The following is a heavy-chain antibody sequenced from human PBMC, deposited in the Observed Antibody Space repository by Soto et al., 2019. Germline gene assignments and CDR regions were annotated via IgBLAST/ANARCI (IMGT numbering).Heavy chain of an antibody. CDR1: GGSISSGGYS. CDR3: APLSGYDLNWFDP. V-gene: IGHV4-30-2*01. D-gene: IGHD5-12*01. J-gene: IGHJ5*02. Sequence: SETLSLTCAVSGGSISSGGYSWSWVRQPPGKGLEWIGYIYHSGSTYYNPSLKSRVTISVDRSKNQFSLKLSSVTAADTAVYYCAPLSGYDLNWFDPWGQGTLVTVSS. CDR2: IYHSGST.